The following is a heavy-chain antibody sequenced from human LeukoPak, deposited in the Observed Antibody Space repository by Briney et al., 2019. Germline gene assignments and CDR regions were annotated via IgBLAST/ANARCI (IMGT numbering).Heavy chain of an antibody. CDR1: GFTFSDYW. CDR2: VKNDGSEK. J-gene: IGHJ5*02. Sequence: GGSLRLSCAASGFTFSDYWMNWVRQAPGKGLEWVANVKNDGSEKYYVDSVKGRFTISRDNAKNTLFLQMSSLRVEDTAVYYCRGGHYSAYAWGQGALVTVSS. V-gene: IGHV3-7*01. CDR3: RGGHYSAYA. D-gene: IGHD4-11*01.